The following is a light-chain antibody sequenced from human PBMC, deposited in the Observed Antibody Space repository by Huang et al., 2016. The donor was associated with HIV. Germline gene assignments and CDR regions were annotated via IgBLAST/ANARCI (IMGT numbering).Light chain of an antibody. V-gene: IGKV4-1*01. CDR1: QSVLYSSRNEND. J-gene: IGKJ1*01. CDR2: WAS. CDR3: QQYYTTPRT. Sequence: DIVMTQSPDSLAVSLGERATINCKSSQSVLYSSRNENDLAWYQQKPGQPPKLLIYWASTGDSGVPDRFSGSGAGTDFTLTISSLQAEDVAVYYCQQYYTTPRTFGQGTKVEIK.